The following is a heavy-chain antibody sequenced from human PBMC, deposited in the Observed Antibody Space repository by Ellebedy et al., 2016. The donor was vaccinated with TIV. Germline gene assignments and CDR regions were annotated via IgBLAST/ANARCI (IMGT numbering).Heavy chain of an antibody. CDR1: GFTFSVYW. CDR3: VRARPYCGGDCFSFGN. V-gene: IGHV3-74*03. CDR2: INNDATST. J-gene: IGHJ4*02. D-gene: IGHD2-21*02. Sequence: GESLKISCAASGFTFSVYWMHWVRQAPGKGLVWVSRINNDATSTTYADSVKGRFTISRDNAKNTLYLQMHSLRAEDTAVYYCVRARPYCGGDCFSFGNWGQGSLVTVSS.